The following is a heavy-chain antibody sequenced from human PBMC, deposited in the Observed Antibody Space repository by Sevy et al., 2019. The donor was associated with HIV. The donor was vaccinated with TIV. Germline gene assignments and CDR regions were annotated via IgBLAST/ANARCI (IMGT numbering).Heavy chain of an antibody. V-gene: IGHV3-21*01. CDR3: AGGCSSTSCYSQIQWGYYYYYGMDV. CDR1: GFTFSSYS. Sequence: GGSLRLSCAASGFTFSSYSMNWVRQAPGKGLEWVSSISSSSSYIYYADSVKGRFTISRDNAKNSLYLQMNSLRAEDTAVYYGAGGCSSTSCYSQIQWGYYYYYGMDVWGQGTTVTVSS. D-gene: IGHD2-2*02. J-gene: IGHJ6*02. CDR2: ISSSSSYI.